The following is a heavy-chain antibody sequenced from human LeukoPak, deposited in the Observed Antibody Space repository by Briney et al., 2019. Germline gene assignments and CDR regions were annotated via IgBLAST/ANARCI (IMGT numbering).Heavy chain of an antibody. CDR2: IYYSGST. Sequence: KTSETLSLTCTVSGVSISSYYWSWIRQPPGKGLEWIGYIYYSGSTNYNPSLRSRVTISVDTSKNQFSLKLSSVTAADTAVYYCARGGGYCSSTSCFGELPMDVWGQGTTVTVSS. D-gene: IGHD2-2*01. CDR3: ARGGGYCSSTSCFGELPMDV. CDR1: GVSISSYY. J-gene: IGHJ6*02. V-gene: IGHV4-59*01.